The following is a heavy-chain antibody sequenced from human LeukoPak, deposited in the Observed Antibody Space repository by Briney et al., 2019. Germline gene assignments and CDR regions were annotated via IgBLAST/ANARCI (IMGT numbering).Heavy chain of an antibody. J-gene: IGHJ3*02. CDR2: IKQDGSEK. CDR1: GFTFSSYW. CDR3: ARYGNGAWLAHYSFDI. V-gene: IGHV3-7*01. Sequence: PGGSLRLSCAASGFTFSSYWMSWVRQAPGKGLEWVANIKQDGSEKYYVDSVKGRFAISRDNAKNSLYLQMNSLRAVDTAVYYCARYGNGAWLAHYSFDIWGQGTMVTVSS. D-gene: IGHD6-19*01.